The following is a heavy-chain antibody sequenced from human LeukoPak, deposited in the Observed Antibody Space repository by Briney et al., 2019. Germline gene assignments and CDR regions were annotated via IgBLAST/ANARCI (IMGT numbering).Heavy chain of an antibody. V-gene: IGHV4-34*01. Sequence: SETLSLTCAVYGGSFSGYYWSWIRQPPGKGLEWIAEINHSGSTNYNPSLKSRVTISVDTSKNQFSLKLSSVTAADTAVYYCARGVGQSPRCNWFDPWGQGTLVTVSS. J-gene: IGHJ5*02. CDR1: GGSFSGYY. D-gene: IGHD1-14*01. CDR2: INHSGST. CDR3: ARGVGQSPRCNWFDP.